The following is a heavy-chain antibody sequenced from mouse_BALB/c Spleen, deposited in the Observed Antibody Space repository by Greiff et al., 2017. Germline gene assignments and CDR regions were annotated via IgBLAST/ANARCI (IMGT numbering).Heavy chain of an antibody. D-gene: IGHD2-10*01. J-gene: IGHJ4*01. CDR1: GYTFSSYW. Sequence: QVQLQQSGAELMKPGASVKISCKATGYTFSSYWIEWVKQRPGHGLEWIGEILPGSGSTNYNEKFKGKATFTADTSSNTAYMQLSSLTSEDSAVYYCARGASYYGKGYAMDYWGQGTSVTVSA. CDR3: ARGASYYGKGYAMDY. V-gene: IGHV1-9*01. CDR2: ILPGSGST.